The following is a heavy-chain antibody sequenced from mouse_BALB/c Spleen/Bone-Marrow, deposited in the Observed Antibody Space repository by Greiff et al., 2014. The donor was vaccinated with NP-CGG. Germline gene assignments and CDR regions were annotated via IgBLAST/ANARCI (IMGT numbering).Heavy chain of an antibody. Sequence: VQLKQSGAELVKPGASVKLSCTASGFNIKDTYMHWVKQRPEQGLEWIGRIDPANGNTKYDPKFQGKATITADTSSNTAYLQLSSLASDDTAVYYCAIYYYGSSGFAYWGQGTLVTVSA. D-gene: IGHD1-1*01. CDR3: AIYYYGSSGFAY. J-gene: IGHJ3*01. CDR2: IDPANGNT. V-gene: IGHV14-3*02. CDR1: GFNIKDTY.